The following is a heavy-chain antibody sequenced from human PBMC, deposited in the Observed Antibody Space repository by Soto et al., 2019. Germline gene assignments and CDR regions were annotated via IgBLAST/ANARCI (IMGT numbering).Heavy chain of an antibody. J-gene: IGHJ6*02. CDR3: AREVDYYGSGDYYYYGMDV. CDR1: GGSISSYY. Sequence: KPSETLSLTCTVSGGSISSYYWSWIRQPAGKGLEWIGRIYTSGSTYYNPSLKSRVTISVDTSKNQFSLKLSSVTAADTAVYYCAREVDYYGSGDYYYYGMDVWGQGTTVTVSS. CDR2: IYTSGST. V-gene: IGHV4-4*07. D-gene: IGHD3-10*01.